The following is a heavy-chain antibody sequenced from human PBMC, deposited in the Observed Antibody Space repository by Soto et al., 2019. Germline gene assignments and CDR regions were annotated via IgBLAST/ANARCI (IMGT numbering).Heavy chain of an antibody. CDR3: ARGWSGWRVWLDY. Sequence: SETLSLTCAVYGRSFSGYYWSWIRQPPGKGLEWIGEINHSGSTNYNPSLKSRVTISVDTSKNQFSLKLSSVTAADTAVYYCARGWSGWRVWLDYWGQGTLVTVS. V-gene: IGHV4-34*01. CDR2: INHSGST. J-gene: IGHJ4*02. CDR1: GRSFSGYY. D-gene: IGHD6-19*01.